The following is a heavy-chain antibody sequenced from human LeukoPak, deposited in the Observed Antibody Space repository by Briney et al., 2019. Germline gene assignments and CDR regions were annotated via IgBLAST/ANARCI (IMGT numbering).Heavy chain of an antibody. CDR3: AKGLGDIVVVTAIH. D-gene: IGHD2-21*02. J-gene: IGHJ4*02. Sequence: GGSLRLSCAASGFTFSSYAMSWVRQAPGKGLEWVSAISGSGAGTYYADSVKGRFTISRDNSKNTLYLQMNSLRAEDTAVYYCAKGLGDIVVVTAIHWGQGTLVTVSS. CDR1: GFTFSSYA. CDR2: ISGSGAGT. V-gene: IGHV3-23*01.